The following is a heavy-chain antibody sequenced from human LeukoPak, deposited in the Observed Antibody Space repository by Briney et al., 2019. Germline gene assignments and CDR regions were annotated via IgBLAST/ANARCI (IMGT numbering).Heavy chain of an antibody. J-gene: IGHJ4*02. CDR3: ARQSGYCSGGSCYAGLVDY. V-gene: IGHV4-59*08. D-gene: IGHD2-15*01. CDR1: GGSISSYY. Sequence: SETLSLTCTVSGGSISSYYWSWIRQPPGKGLEWIGYIYYSGSTNYNPSLKSRVTISVDTSKNQFSLRLSSVTAADTAVYYCARQSGYCSGGSCYAGLVDYWGQGTLVTVSS. CDR2: IYYSGST.